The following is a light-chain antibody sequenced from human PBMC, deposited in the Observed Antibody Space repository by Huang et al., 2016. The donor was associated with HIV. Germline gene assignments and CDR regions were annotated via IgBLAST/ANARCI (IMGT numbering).Light chain of an antibody. Sequence: DIQMTQSPSSLSASVGDRVTITCQASQDISNYLNWYQQKPGKAPKLLIYDASKLETGVPSRFSGSGSGTDFTVTISSLQPEDIATYYCQQYDNLPYTFGQGTKLEIK. CDR2: DAS. CDR1: QDISNY. CDR3: QQYDNLPYT. V-gene: IGKV1-33*01. J-gene: IGKJ2*01.